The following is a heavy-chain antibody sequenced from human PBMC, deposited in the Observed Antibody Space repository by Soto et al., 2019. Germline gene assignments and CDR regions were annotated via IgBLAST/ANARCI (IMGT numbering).Heavy chain of an antibody. V-gene: IGHV3-7*01. CDR2: IKQDGSEK. J-gene: IGHJ6*02. CDR3: ARVSWSYYDFWSGEIDGPYYYGMDV. D-gene: IGHD3-3*01. Sequence: GGSLRLSCAASGFTFSSYWMSWVRQAPGKGLEWVANIKQDGSEKYYVDSVKGRFTISRDNAKNSLYLQMNSLRAEDTAVYYCARVSWSYYDFWSGEIDGPYYYGMDVWGQGTTVTVSS. CDR1: GFTFSSYW.